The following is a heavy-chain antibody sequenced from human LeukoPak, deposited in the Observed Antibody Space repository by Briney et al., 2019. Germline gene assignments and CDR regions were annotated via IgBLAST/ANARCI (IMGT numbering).Heavy chain of an antibody. Sequence: SETLSLTCTVSGGSISSGDYYWSWIRQPPGKGLEWFGYIYYSGSTYYNPSLKSRVTISVDTSKNQFSLKLSSVTAADTAVYYCARDRLTGDFDYWGQGTLVTVSS. CDR1: GGSISSGDYY. J-gene: IGHJ4*02. CDR2: IYYSGST. V-gene: IGHV4-30-4*01. CDR3: ARDRLTGDFDY.